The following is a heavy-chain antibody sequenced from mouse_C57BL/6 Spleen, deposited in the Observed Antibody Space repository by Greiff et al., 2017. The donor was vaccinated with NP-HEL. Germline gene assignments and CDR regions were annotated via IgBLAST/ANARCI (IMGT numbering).Heavy chain of an antibody. CDR2: IWGDGST. D-gene: IGHD2-2*01. Sequence: VQLQESGPGLVAPSQSLSITCTVSGFSFTSYGVSWVRQPPGKGLEWLGVIWGDGSTNYHSALISRLSISKDNSKIQVFLKLNSLQTDDTTTYYCAKPYGSLYYYAMDYWGQGTSVTVSS. CDR3: AKPYGSLYYYAMDY. V-gene: IGHV2-3*01. J-gene: IGHJ4*01. CDR1: GFSFTSYG.